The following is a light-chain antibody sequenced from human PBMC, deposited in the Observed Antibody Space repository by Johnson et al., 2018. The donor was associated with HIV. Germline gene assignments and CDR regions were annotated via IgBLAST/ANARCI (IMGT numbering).Light chain of an antibody. CDR3: GTWDSSLSAPGYV. V-gene: IGLV1-51*01. CDR1: SSNIGRNY. Sequence: QSVLTQPPSVSAAPGQKVTISCSGSSSNIGRNYVSWYQQLPGTAPKLLIFDNNKRPSGIPDRFSGYKSGTSATLGITRLQTGDEADYYCGTWDSSLSAPGYVFGTGTKGTVL. CDR2: DNN. J-gene: IGLJ1*01.